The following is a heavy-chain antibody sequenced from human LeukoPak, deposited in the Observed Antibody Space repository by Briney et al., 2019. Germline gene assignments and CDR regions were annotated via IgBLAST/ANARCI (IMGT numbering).Heavy chain of an antibody. CDR1: GYTFTSYD. J-gene: IGHJ4*02. CDR2: IIPIFGTA. CDR3: ARNPGYSSTLHYFDY. D-gene: IGHD6-13*01. Sequence: SVKVSCKASGYTFTSYDINWVRQATGQGLEWMGGIIPIFGTANYAQKFQGRVTITADKSTSTAYMELSSLRSEDTAVYYCARNPGYSSTLHYFDYWGQGTLVTVSS. V-gene: IGHV1-69*06.